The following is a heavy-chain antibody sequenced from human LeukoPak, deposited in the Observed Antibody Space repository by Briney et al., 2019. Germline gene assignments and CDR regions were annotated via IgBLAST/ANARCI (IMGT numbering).Heavy chain of an antibody. CDR1: GFTFSSHA. V-gene: IGHV3-23*01. CDR3: ARERDSSGWQVFDY. CDR2: ISGSGGNT. J-gene: IGHJ4*02. D-gene: IGHD6-19*01. Sequence: GGSLRLSCTASGFTFSSHAMSWVRQAPGKGLEWVSAISGSGGNTYYADSVQGRFTISRDNSKNTLYLQMNSLRAEDTAVYYCARERDSSGWQVFDYWGRGTLVTVSS.